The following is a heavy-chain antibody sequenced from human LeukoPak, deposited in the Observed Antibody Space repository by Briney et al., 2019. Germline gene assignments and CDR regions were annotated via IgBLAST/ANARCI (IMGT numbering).Heavy chain of an antibody. J-gene: IGHJ6*02. CDR1: GYTFTNYA. V-gene: IGHV1-3*01. Sequence: ASVKVSCKASGYTFTNYAMHWVRQAPGQRLEWMGWINAGNGNTKYSQKLQGRVTMTTDTSTGTAYMELRSLRPDDTAVYYCARDLTSNVAVTEYHYYAMDVWGQGTTVTVSS. D-gene: IGHD6-19*01. CDR2: INAGNGNT. CDR3: ARDLTSNVAVTEYHYYAMDV.